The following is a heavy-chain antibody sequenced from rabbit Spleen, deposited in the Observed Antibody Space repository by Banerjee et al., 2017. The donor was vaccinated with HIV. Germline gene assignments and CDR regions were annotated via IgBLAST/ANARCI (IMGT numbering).Heavy chain of an antibody. Sequence: QSLEESGGDLVKPGASLTLTCTASGFTIGSVYYMCWVRQAPGKGLEWIACIYGGSSGTTYYASWAKGRFTISKASSTTVTLQVTSLTAADTATYFCARDTSSSFSSYGMDLWGQGTLVTVS. CDR1: GFTIGSVYY. D-gene: IGHD1-1*01. J-gene: IGHJ6*01. CDR2: IYGGSSGTT. V-gene: IGHV1S40*01. CDR3: ARDTSSSFSSYGMDL.